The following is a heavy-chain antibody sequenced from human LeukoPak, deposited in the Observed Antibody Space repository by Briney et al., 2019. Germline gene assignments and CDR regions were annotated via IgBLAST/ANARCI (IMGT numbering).Heavy chain of an antibody. CDR2: IHPDGVSAK. CDR1: GLAFRNHW. Sequence: PGGSLRLSCVASGLAFRNHWMSWVRQAPGKGLEWVANIHPDGVSAKNYVDSVKGRFTISRDNAKNSLYLQMNSLRAEDTAVYYCVRDPHYDSSGYYHSFDSWGQGTLVTVSS. CDR3: VRDPHYDSSGYYHSFDS. D-gene: IGHD3-22*01. J-gene: IGHJ4*02. V-gene: IGHV3-7*01.